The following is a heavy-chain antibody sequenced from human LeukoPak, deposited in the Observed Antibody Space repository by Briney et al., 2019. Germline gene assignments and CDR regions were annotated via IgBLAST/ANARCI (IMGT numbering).Heavy chain of an antibody. V-gene: IGHV1-8*01. Sequence: ASVKVSCKASGYTFTSYDINWVRQATGQGLEWMGWMNPNSGNTGYAQKFQGRVTMTRNTSISTAYMELSSLRSEDTAVYYCATTARYCSSTSCGAFLWGQGTLVTVSS. CDR3: ATTARYCSSTSCGAFL. CDR2: MNPNSGNT. CDR1: GYTFTSYD. J-gene: IGHJ4*02. D-gene: IGHD2-2*01.